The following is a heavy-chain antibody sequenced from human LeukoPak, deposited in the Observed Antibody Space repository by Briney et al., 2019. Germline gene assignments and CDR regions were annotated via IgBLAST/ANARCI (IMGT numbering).Heavy chain of an antibody. CDR2: ISRSSDHI. D-gene: IGHD2-15*01. CDR1: GFTFTSYS. J-gene: IGHJ4*01. Sequence: QPGGSLRLSCAASGFTFTSYSMNWVRQAQGKGLEWISYISRSSDHIYYADSVKGRFTMSRDNAKNSLSLQMNSLRDEDTAVYYCARDSSWSFDYWGHGTLVTV. V-gene: IGHV3-48*02. CDR3: ARDSSWSFDY.